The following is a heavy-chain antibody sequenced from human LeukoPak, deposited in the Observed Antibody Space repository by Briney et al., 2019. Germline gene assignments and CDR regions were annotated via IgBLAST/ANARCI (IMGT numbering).Heavy chain of an antibody. CDR2: ISGSSSYI. D-gene: IGHD1-1*01. CDR1: GFTFTSYS. V-gene: IGHV3-21*01. Sequence: PGGSLRLSCAASGFTFTSYSMNWVRQAPGKGLEWVSSISGSSSYIYYADSVKGRFTISRHNAKNSLYLQMNSLRAEDTAVYYCGRAVSTGTVDYWGQGTLVTVSS. J-gene: IGHJ4*02. CDR3: GRAVSTGTVDY.